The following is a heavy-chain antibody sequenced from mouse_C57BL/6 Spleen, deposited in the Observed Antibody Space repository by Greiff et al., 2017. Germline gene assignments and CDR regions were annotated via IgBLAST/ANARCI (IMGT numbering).Heavy chain of an antibody. CDR3: ARALTTVLDWYFDV. V-gene: IGHV1-85*01. J-gene: IGHJ1*03. Sequence: VQLQQSGPELVKPGASVKLSCKASGYTFTSYDINWVQHRPGQGLEWIGWLYPIDGNTKYHEQFKGPAPLSVDPSSSTAYMELHSLTSEDSAVNFCARALTTVLDWYFDVWGTGATVTVSS. CDR1: GYTFTSYD. D-gene: IGHD1-1*01. CDR2: LYPIDGNT.